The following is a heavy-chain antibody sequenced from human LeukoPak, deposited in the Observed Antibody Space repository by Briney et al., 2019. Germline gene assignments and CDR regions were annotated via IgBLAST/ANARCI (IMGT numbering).Heavy chain of an antibody. D-gene: IGHD3-22*01. CDR1: GFAFSSYN. V-gene: IGHV3-48*02. Sequence: GGSLRLSCAASGFAFSSYNMNWVRQAPGKGLEWLSYIGSSGSPTHYADSVGGRFTISRDNAKNSLYLQMNSLRDEDTAVYFCARRPYSDTSGRLSDVWGQGTTVTVSS. CDR3: ARRPYSDTSGRLSDV. J-gene: IGHJ6*02. CDR2: IGSSGSPT.